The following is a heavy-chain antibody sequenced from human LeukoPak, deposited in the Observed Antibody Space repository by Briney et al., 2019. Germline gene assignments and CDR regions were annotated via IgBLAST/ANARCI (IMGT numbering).Heavy chain of an antibody. Sequence: GRSLRLSCAASGFTFSSYGMHWIRQAPGKGLEWVAVIWYDGSNKYYADSVKGRFTISRDNSKNTLYLQMNSLRAEDTAVYYCARTNTNDAFDIWGQGTMVTVSS. CDR1: GFTFSSYG. J-gene: IGHJ3*02. D-gene: IGHD2-8*01. V-gene: IGHV3-33*01. CDR3: ARTNTNDAFDI. CDR2: IWYDGSNK.